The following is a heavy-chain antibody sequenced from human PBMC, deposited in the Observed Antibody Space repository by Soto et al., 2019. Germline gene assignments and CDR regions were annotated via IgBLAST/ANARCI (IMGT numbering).Heavy chain of an antibody. CDR3: AKMTSGSYGRNYGMDV. V-gene: IGHV3-23*01. CDR2: LRDSGVSP. D-gene: IGHD5-18*01. J-gene: IGHJ6*02. Sequence: GGSLRLSCAGSGFPFSSYAMSWVRQAPEKGLEWVSALRDSGVSPYYADSVKGRFTISRDNSKNTLYLQMDSLRVEDTALYYCAKMTSGSYGRNYGMDVWGQGTTVTVSS. CDR1: GFPFSSYA.